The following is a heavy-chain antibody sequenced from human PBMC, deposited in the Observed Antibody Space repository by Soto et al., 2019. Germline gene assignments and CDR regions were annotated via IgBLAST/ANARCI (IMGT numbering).Heavy chain of an antibody. Sequence: EVHLLESGGALVQPGGSLRLSCAASGFTFSSYAMSWVRRAPGKGLEWVSSIHSGGDTTYSADSVKGRFTISRDNSKNTLYLSMSSLRAEDTAVYYCAKDTTPYSGNYPFDHWGQGTLVTVSS. D-gene: IGHD1-26*01. CDR3: AKDTTPYSGNYPFDH. CDR1: GFTFSSYA. CDR2: IHSGGDTT. J-gene: IGHJ4*02. V-gene: IGHV3-23*01.